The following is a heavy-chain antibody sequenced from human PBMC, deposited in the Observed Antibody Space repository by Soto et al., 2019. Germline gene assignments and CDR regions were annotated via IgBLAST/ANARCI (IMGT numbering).Heavy chain of an antibody. J-gene: IGHJ6*02. V-gene: IGHV3-30*18. CDR1: GFTFSSYG. CDR3: AKDLRGQLWSPGFPYYYYYGMDV. D-gene: IGHD5-18*01. Sequence: GESLKISCAASGFTFSSYGMHWVRQAPGKGLEWVAVISYDGSNKYYADSVKGRFTISRDNSKNTLYLQMNSLRAEDTAVYYCAKDLRGQLWSPGFPYYYYYGMDVWGQGTTVTVSS. CDR2: ISYDGSNK.